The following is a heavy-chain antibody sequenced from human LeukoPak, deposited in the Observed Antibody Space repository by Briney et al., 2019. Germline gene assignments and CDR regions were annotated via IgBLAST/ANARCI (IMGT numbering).Heavy chain of an antibody. J-gene: IGHJ5*02. V-gene: IGHV1-2*02. Sequence: ASVKVSCKASGYTFTGYYMHWVRQAPGQGLEWMGWINPNSGGTNYAQKFQGSVTMTRDTSISTAYMELSRLRSDDTAVYYCAREGGYYDFWSGYYTGRGYNWFDPWGQGTLVTVSS. D-gene: IGHD3-3*01. CDR3: AREGGYYDFWSGYYTGRGYNWFDP. CDR2: INPNSGGT. CDR1: GYTFTGYY.